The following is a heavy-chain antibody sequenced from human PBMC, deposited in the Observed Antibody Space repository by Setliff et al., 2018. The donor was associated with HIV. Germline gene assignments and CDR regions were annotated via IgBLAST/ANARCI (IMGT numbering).Heavy chain of an antibody. Sequence: KPSETLSLTCTVSGGSIGTYHWSWIRQPPGKGLEWIGYIYYSGNTSYNPSLKSRVTISVDTSKKQFSLKLSSVIAADTAVYYCARHHNTMVRGVAYFQHWGQGTLVTVSS. CDR3: ARHHNTMVRGVAYFQH. CDR1: GGSIGTYH. D-gene: IGHD3-10*01. CDR2: IYYSGNT. V-gene: IGHV4-59*08. J-gene: IGHJ1*01.